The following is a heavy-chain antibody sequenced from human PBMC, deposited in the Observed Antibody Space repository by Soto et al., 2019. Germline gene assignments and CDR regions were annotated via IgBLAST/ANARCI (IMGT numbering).Heavy chain of an antibody. CDR2: ISYDGNNR. CDR1: GFTLSSHV. D-gene: IGHD2-2*01. V-gene: IGHV3-30*03. J-gene: IGHJ6*02. CDR3: ARTSSVHYGMDV. Sequence: QVQLVESGGGAVQPGRSLRLSCAASGFTLSSHVMHWVRQAPGKGLEWVAVISYDGNNRYYVESVKGRFTISRDNSKNTLYLEMNSPRTEDTAVYYAARTSSVHYGMDVWGQGTTVTVSS.